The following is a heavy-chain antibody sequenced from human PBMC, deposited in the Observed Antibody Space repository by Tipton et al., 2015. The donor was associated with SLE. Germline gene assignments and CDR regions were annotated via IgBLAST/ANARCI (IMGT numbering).Heavy chain of an antibody. J-gene: IGHJ3*02. CDR2: IYYSGST. CDR3: AGFMTTLTFDI. CDR1: GGSFSGYY. D-gene: IGHD4-17*01. Sequence: TLSLTCAVYGGSFSGYYWSWIRQLPGKGLEWIGYIYYSGSTNYNPSLKSRVTISVDTSKNQFSLKLNSVTAADTAVYFCAGFMTTLTFDIWGQGTMVTVSS. V-gene: IGHV4-59*12.